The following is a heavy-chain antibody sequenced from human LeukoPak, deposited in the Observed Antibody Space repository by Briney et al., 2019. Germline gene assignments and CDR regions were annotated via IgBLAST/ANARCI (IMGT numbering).Heavy chain of an antibody. D-gene: IGHD4-17*01. CDR1: GGSFSGYY. Sequence: SESLSLTCAGYGGSFSGYYWGWVRQPPGKGRGWVGEINHSGSTNYNPSLKSRVTISVDTSKNQFSLKLSSVTAADTAVYYCAGLGGDYGDRKIDYWGQGTLVTVSS. J-gene: IGHJ4*02. V-gene: IGHV4-34*01. CDR3: AGLGGDYGDRKIDY. CDR2: INHSGST.